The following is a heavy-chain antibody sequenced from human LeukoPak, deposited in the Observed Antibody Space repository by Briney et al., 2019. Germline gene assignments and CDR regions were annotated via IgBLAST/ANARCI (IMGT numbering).Heavy chain of an antibody. D-gene: IGHD3-3*01. CDR2: ISAYNGNT. CDR3: ARAKYDFWSGYLYYFDY. V-gene: IGHV1-18*01. J-gene: IGHJ4*02. Sequence: ASVKVSCKASGYTFTSYGISWVRQAPGQGLEWMGWISAYNGNTNYAQKFQGRVTMTRDTSISTAYMELSRLRSDDTAVYYCARAKYDFWSGYLYYFDYWGQGTLVTVSS. CDR1: GYTFTSYG.